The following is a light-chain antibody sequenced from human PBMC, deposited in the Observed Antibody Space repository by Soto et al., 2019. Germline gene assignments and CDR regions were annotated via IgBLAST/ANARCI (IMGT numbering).Light chain of an antibody. Sequence: EIVLTQSPDTLSLSPGERATLSCRASQSLSNNYLTWYQQKPGQAPRLLIYDASSRATGIPDRFSASGSGTDFTLTISRLEPEDFAVYYCQQYGGSPRTFGQGTKVEIK. J-gene: IGKJ1*01. CDR1: QSLSNNY. CDR2: DAS. V-gene: IGKV3-20*01. CDR3: QQYGGSPRT.